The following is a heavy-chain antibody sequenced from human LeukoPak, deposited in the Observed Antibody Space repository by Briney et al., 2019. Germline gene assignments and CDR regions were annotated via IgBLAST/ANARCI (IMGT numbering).Heavy chain of an antibody. V-gene: IGHV4-34*01. CDR1: GGSFSGYY. D-gene: IGHD6-6*01. J-gene: IGHJ4*02. CDR2: INHSGST. Sequence: SETLSLTCAVYGGSFSGYYWSWIRQPPGRGLEWIGEINHSGSTNYNPSLKSRVTISVDTSKNQFSLKLSSVTAADTAVYYCARAGFALAPHRGTPFDYWGQGTLVTVSS. CDR3: ARAGFALAPHRGTPFDY.